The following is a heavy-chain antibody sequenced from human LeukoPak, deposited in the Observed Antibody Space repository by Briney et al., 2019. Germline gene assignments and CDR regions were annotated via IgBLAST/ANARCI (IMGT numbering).Heavy chain of an antibody. Sequence: PSETLSLXCTVSGGSISGYYWSWIRQPPGKGLEWIGNIYYSGSTNYNPSLKSRVIISVDTSKNQFSLKLSSVTAADTAVYYCARLSSSNQSKGDYWGQGTLVTVSS. CDR2: IYYSGST. J-gene: IGHJ4*02. CDR3: ARLSSSNQSKGDY. CDR1: GGSISGYY. V-gene: IGHV4-59*01. D-gene: IGHD2-2*01.